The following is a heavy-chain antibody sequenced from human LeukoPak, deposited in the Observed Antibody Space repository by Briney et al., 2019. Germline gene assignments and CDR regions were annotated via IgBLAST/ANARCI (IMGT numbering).Heavy chain of an antibody. J-gene: IGHJ4*02. CDR3: AADSSSGWYFDY. D-gene: IGHD6-19*01. CDR2: IVVGSGNT. Sequence: SVKVSCKASGFTFTSSAMQRVRQARGQRLEWIGWIVVGSGNTNYAQKFQERVTITSDMSTSTAYMELSSLRSEDTAVYYCAADSSSGWYFDYWGQGTLVTVSS. CDR1: GFTFTSSA. V-gene: IGHV1-58*02.